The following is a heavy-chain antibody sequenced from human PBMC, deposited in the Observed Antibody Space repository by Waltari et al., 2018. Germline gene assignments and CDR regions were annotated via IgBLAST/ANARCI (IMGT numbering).Heavy chain of an antibody. D-gene: IGHD1-1*01. J-gene: IGHJ6*03. CDR2: IYYSGST. CDR1: GGSISSGGYY. V-gene: IGHV4-31*03. CDR3: ARVSGTLGSFYYYYYMDV. Sequence: QVQLQESGPGLVKPSQTLSLTCTVSGGSISSGGYYWSWIRRHPGKGLEWIGYIYYSGSTYYNPSLKSRVTISVDTSKNQFSLKLSSVTAADTAVYYCARVSGTLGSFYYYYYMDVWGKGTTVTVSS.